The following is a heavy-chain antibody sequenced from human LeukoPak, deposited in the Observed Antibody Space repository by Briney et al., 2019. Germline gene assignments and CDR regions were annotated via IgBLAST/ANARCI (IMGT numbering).Heavy chain of an antibody. CDR3: ARGGYCTSGSCYSVY. CDR2: FYTGGSV. D-gene: IGHD2-15*01. CDR1: GFTVSSNY. V-gene: IGHV3-53*01. J-gene: IGHJ4*02. Sequence: GGSLRLSCAASGFTVSSNYMTWVRQAPGKGLEWVSVFYTGGSVYYADSVKGRFTIPRDTSKNTLYLQMSRLRVEDTAVYYCARGGYCTSGSCYSVYWGQGTLVTVSS.